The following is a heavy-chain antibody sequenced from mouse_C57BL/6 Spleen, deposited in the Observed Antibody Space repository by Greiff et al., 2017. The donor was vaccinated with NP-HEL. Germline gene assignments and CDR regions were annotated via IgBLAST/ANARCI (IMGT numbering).Heavy chain of an antibody. J-gene: IGHJ3*01. V-gene: IGHV1-52*01. CDR1: GYTFTSYW. Sequence: VQLQQPGAELVRPGSSVKLSCKASGYTFTSYWMHWVKQRPIQGLEWIGNIDPSDSETHYNPKFKDKATLTVDKSSSTAYMQLSSLTSEDSAVNYYARSVISSVVPTGFAYWGQGTLVTVSA. D-gene: IGHD1-1*01. CDR2: IDPSDSET. CDR3: ARSVISSVVPTGFAY.